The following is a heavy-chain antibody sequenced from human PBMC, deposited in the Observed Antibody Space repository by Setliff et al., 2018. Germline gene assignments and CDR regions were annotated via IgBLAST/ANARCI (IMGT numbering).Heavy chain of an antibody. CDR1: GGSFNVYF. CDR3: ARDNTILGATDR. CDR2: ISHSGST. D-gene: IGHD1-26*01. V-gene: IGHV4-34*01. Sequence: SETLSLTCAVYGGSFNVYFWSWIRQPPGKGLEWIGEISHSGSTNYNPSLKSRVTMSVDKSKSQFSLRLTSLTAADTAVYFCARDNTILGATDRWGQGTLVTV. J-gene: IGHJ5*02.